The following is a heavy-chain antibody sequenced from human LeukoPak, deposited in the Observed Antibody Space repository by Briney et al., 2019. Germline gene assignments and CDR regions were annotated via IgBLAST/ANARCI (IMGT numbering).Heavy chain of an antibody. V-gene: IGHV3-49*02. J-gene: IGHJ4*02. CDR3: TRGQGHEY. Sequence: YAASVKGRFTISRDDSKSIAYLQINSLKTEDTAVYYCTRGQGHEYWGLGTLVTVSS.